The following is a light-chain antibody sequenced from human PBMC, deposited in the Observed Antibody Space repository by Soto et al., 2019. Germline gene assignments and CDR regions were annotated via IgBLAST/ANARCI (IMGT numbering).Light chain of an antibody. J-gene: IGKJ4*01. CDR3: QQYNTYPLT. Sequence: DIQLTQSPSTLSASVGDRVTITCRASQSISTWLAWYQQKPGKAPKLLIYKASSLEGGVPSRFSGSGSGTEFNSTVSSLQPDDFATYYCQQYNTYPLTFGGGTTVEIK. CDR2: KAS. V-gene: IGKV1-5*03. CDR1: QSISTW.